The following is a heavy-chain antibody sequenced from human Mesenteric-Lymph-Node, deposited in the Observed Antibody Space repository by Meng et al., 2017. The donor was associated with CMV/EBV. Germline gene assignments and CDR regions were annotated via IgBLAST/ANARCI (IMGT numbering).Heavy chain of an antibody. CDR2: IIPILGTA. CDR1: GDTFSYA. CDR3: AGWRGVTATSWLDY. Sequence: CKASGDTFSYAINWVRQAPGQGLEWMGGIIPILGTATYAQKFQGRVTITADKSTNTAYMELSSLKSEDTAVYYCAGWRGVTATSWLDYWGQGTLVTVSS. J-gene: IGHJ4*02. D-gene: IGHD2-21*02. V-gene: IGHV1-69*06.